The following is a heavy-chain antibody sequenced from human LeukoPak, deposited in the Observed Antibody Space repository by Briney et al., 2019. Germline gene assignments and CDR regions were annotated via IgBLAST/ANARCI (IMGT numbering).Heavy chain of an antibody. V-gene: IGHV3-23*01. CDR1: GFTFTKYA. CDR3: ARRYWAAAGTYYYYGMDV. CDR2: VSAGGDAT. J-gene: IGHJ6*02. Sequence: GGSLRLSCAASGFTFTKYAMSWVRQTPGKGLEWVSGVSAGGDATFYADYVKGRFTVSRDNSKNTLYLQMNSLRAEDTAVYYCARRYWAAAGTYYYYGMDVWGQGTTVTVSS. D-gene: IGHD6-13*01.